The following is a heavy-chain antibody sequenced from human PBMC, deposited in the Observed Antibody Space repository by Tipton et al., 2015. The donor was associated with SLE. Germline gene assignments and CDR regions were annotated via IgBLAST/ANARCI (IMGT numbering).Heavy chain of an antibody. J-gene: IGHJ4*02. CDR2: ICYSGST. D-gene: IGHD3-22*01. CDR1: GDSISSSAYY. Sequence: TLSLTCTVSGDSISSSAYYWGWVRQPPGKGLEWIGTICYSGSTYYNPSLESRVTISVDTSKNQFSLKLSSVTAADTAVYYCARASTPNSYDCSGFYRSFYLDYWGQGTQVTVSS. CDR3: ARASTPNSYDCSGFYRSFYLDY. V-gene: IGHV4-39*07.